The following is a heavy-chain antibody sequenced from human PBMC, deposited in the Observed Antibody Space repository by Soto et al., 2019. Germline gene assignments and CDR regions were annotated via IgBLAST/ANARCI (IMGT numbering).Heavy chain of an antibody. J-gene: IGHJ4*02. CDR3: ARDSLGQWLVPYFDY. CDR1: GFTFSSYS. CDR2: ISSSSSYI. V-gene: IGHV3-21*01. D-gene: IGHD6-19*01. Sequence: EVQLVESGGGLVKPGGSLRLSCAAYGFTFSSYSMNWVRQAPGKGLEWVSSISSSSSYIYYADSVKGRFTISRDNAKNSLYLQMNSLRAEDTAVYYCARDSLGQWLVPYFDYWGQGTLVTVSS.